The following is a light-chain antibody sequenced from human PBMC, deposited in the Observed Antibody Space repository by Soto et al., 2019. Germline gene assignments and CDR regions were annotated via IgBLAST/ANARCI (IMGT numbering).Light chain of an antibody. J-gene: IGLJ1*01. V-gene: IGLV2-14*03. CDR3: SSYTSSSTRV. CDR2: DVS. Sequence: QSALTQPASVSGSPGQSITISCTGTSSDVGGYNYVSWYQHHPGKAPKLLIYDVSNGPSGVSNRFFGSKSGNTAFLTISGFQPEDEADYYCSSYTSSSTRVFGTGTKVTVL. CDR1: SSDVGGYNY.